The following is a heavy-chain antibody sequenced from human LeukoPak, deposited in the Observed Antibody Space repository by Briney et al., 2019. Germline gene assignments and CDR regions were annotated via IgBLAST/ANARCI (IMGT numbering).Heavy chain of an antibody. D-gene: IGHD5-18*01. V-gene: IGHV3-48*02. CDR1: GFTFTSYG. Sequence: GGSLRLSCAASGFTFTSYGIHWVRQAPGKGLEWVSCITSSSSIYYADSVKGRFTISRDNAKNSLYLQMNSLRDEDTAVYYCARDDGTYRRYFDYWGQGTLVTVSS. CDR2: ITSSSSI. CDR3: ARDDGTYRRYFDY. J-gene: IGHJ4*02.